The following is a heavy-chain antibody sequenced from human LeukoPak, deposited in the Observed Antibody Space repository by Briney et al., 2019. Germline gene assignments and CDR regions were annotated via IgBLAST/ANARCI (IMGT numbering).Heavy chain of an antibody. Sequence: GGSLRLSCAASGFTFSSYWMHWVRQAPGRGLVWVSRINSDGSSTSYADSVKGRFTISRDNAKNTLFLQMNSLRAEDTAVYYCARDATFLGYCSSTSCSQIDAFDIWGQGTMVTVSS. J-gene: IGHJ3*02. CDR1: GFTFSSYW. CDR2: INSDGSST. D-gene: IGHD2-2*01. V-gene: IGHV3-74*01. CDR3: ARDATFLGYCSSTSCSQIDAFDI.